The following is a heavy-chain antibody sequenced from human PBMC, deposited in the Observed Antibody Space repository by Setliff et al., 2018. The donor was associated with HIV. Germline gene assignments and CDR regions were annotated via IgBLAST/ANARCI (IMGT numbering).Heavy chain of an antibody. CDR1: GFTFSSYA. Sequence: GGSLRLSCAASGFTFSSYAMSWVRQAPERGLEWISHITNTGSSTNYADSVKGRFTISRDNAKYSLYLQMNTLRVEDTAVYFCVPHYQVEWGQGTLVTVSS. D-gene: IGHD2-2*01. CDR2: ITNTGSST. J-gene: IGHJ4*02. CDR3: VPHYQVE. V-gene: IGHV3-48*04.